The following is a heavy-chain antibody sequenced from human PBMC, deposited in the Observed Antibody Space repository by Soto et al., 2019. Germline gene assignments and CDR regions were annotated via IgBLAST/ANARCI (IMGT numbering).Heavy chain of an antibody. D-gene: IGHD3-22*01. V-gene: IGHV3-15*01. Sequence: EVQLVESGGGLVKPGGSLRLSCAASGFTFSNAWMSWVRQAPGKGLEWVGRIKSKTDGGTTDYAAPVKGRFTISRDDSKNTLYLQMNSLKTEDTAVYYCTTDYRYNYYDSSGYLGYWGKGTLVTVSS. CDR2: IKSKTDGGTT. CDR3: TTDYRYNYYDSSGYLGY. J-gene: IGHJ4*02. CDR1: GFTFSNAW.